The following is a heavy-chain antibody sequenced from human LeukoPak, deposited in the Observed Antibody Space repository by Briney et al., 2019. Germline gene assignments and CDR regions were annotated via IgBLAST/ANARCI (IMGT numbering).Heavy chain of an antibody. Sequence: GGSLRLSCAASGFTFSSYAMSWVRQAPGKGLEWVSAISGSGGSTYYADSVKGRFTISRDNSKNTLYLQMNSLRAEDTAVYYCAKPGIEYSSSSIWGGTGYYYYMDVWGKGTTVTVSS. CDR2: ISGSGGST. D-gene: IGHD6-6*01. J-gene: IGHJ6*03. CDR1: GFTFSSYA. V-gene: IGHV3-23*01. CDR3: AKPGIEYSSSSIWGGTGYYYYMDV.